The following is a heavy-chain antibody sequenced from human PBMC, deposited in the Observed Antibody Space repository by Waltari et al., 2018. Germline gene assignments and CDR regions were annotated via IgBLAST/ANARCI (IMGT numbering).Heavy chain of an antibody. V-gene: IGHV4-59*01. CDR1: GGSISSYY. Sequence: QVQLQESGPGLVKPSETLSLTCTVSGGSISSYYWSWIRQPPGTGLEWIGYIYYSGSTNYNPSLKSRVTISVDTSKNQFSLKLSSVTAADTAVYYCAMGQASGWYMAGTDAFDIWGQGTMVTVSS. CDR2: IYYSGST. CDR3: AMGQASGWYMAGTDAFDI. D-gene: IGHD6-19*01. J-gene: IGHJ3*02.